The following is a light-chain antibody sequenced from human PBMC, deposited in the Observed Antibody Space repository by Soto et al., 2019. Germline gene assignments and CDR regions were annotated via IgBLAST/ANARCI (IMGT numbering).Light chain of an antibody. Sequence: QSVLTQPTSASGSPGQSVTISCTGTSSDAGGYNYVSWYQQYPGRAPKLMIYEVTKRPSGVPDRFSGSKSGNTASLTVSGLQAEDEGEYYGSSYAASNNFYFVFGGGTKLTVL. CDR2: EVT. CDR1: SSDAGGYNY. CDR3: SSYAASNNFYFV. J-gene: IGLJ3*02. V-gene: IGLV2-8*01.